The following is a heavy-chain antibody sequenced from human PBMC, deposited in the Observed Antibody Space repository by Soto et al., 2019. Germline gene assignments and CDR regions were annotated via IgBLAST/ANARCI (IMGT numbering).Heavy chain of an antibody. CDR1: GFTFSSYG. Sequence: GGSLRLSCAASGFTFSSYGLHCVRQAPGKGLEWVAVIWSDGSNKYYADSVKGRFTISRDNSKNTLYLQMNSLRAEDTAVYYCARDTYCGGDCYPPLSYYYYGMDVWGQGTTVTVSS. D-gene: IGHD2-21*02. CDR3: ARDTYCGGDCYPPLSYYYYGMDV. J-gene: IGHJ6*02. CDR2: IWSDGSNK. V-gene: IGHV3-33*01.